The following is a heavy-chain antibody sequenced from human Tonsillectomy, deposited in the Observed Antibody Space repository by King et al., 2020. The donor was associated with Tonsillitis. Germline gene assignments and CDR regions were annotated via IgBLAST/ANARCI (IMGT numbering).Heavy chain of an antibody. Sequence: RQAPGQGLEWIGWISTYNGNTYYAKKVQGRVTMTTDTSTSTAYMELRSLRSDDTAVYYCARDRDISSTWDSYYGMDVLGQGTTVTVSS. CDR3: ARDRDISSTWDSYYGMDV. D-gene: IGHD6-6*01. CDR2: ISTYNGNT. J-gene: IGHJ6*02. V-gene: IGHV1-18*01.